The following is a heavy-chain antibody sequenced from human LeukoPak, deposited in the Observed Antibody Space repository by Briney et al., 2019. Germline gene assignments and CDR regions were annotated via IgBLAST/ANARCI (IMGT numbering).Heavy chain of an antibody. D-gene: IGHD6-13*01. CDR3: ASLLAAAGTY. CDR1: GFTFSRYA. CDR2: ISSSSSYI. J-gene: IGHJ4*02. V-gene: IGHV3-21*01. Sequence: GGSLKLSCAASGFTFSRYAMNWVRQAPGKGLEWVSSISSSSSYIYYADSVKGRFTISRDNAKNSLYLQMNSLRAEATAVYSCASLLAAAGTYWGQGTLVTASS.